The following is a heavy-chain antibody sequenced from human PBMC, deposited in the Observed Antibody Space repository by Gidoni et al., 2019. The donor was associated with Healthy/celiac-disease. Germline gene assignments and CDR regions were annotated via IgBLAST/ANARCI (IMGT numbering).Heavy chain of an antibody. CDR1: GGSISSSNW. CDR2: IYHSGST. J-gene: IGHJ5*02. Sequence: QVQLQESGPGLVKPSGTLSLTCAVSGGSISSSNWLSWVRQPPGQGLEWVGEIYHSGSTNYNPSLKSRVTISGDKTKNQFSLKLSSGTAADTAVYYCARVLGQQWLGRAGFDPWGQGTLVTVSS. D-gene: IGHD6-19*01. V-gene: IGHV4-4*02. CDR3: ARVLGQQWLGRAGFDP.